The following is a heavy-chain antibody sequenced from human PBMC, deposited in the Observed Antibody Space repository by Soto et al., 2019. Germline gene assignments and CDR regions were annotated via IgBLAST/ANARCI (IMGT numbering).Heavy chain of an antibody. J-gene: IGHJ4*02. CDR2: ISCDGSTE. CDR1: GFTFRNYA. Sequence: QVQLVESGGGVVLPGTSLRLSCAASGFTFRNYAMHWVRQAPGKGLGWVAGISCDGSTEYHADSVRGRFTFSRDKSKNTVSFKKNGQSPEDPPVYYCARDRDSYDGRTTFYSPAFDYWGQGTLVTVST. D-gene: IGHD3-10*01. V-gene: IGHV3-30-3*01. CDR3: ARDRDSYDGRTTFYSPAFDY.